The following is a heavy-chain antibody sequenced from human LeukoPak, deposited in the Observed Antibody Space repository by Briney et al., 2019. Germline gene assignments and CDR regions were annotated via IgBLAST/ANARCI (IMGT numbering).Heavy chain of an antibody. Sequence: GRSLRLSCAASGFTFDDYAMYWVRQAPGKGLEWVSGISWNSGSIGYADSVKGRFTISRDNAKNSLYLQMNSLRAEDTALYYCAKGLWVQLENSLDYWGQGTLVTVSS. J-gene: IGHJ4*02. CDR3: AKGLWVQLENSLDY. CDR1: GFTFDDYA. CDR2: ISWNSGSI. D-gene: IGHD1-1*01. V-gene: IGHV3-9*01.